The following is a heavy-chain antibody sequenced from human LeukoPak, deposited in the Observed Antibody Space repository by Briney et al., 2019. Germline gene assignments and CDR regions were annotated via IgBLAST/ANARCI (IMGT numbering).Heavy chain of an antibody. CDR2: INDSGNT. CDR3: ARQGHISASDI. V-gene: IGHV4-34*01. Sequence: SETLSLTCAVYVGSFSGYHWSWIRRPPGKGLEWIGEINDSGNTNYKSSLKSRVTISADWSKNQFSLKMTSVTVADTAVYYCARQGHISASDIWGQGNLVIVSS. CDR1: VGSFSGYH. D-gene: IGHD2-21*01. J-gene: IGHJ4*02.